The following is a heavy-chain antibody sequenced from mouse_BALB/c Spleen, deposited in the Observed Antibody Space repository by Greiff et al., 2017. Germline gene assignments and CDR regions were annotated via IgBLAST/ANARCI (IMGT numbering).Heavy chain of an antibody. V-gene: IGHV5-6-4*01. CDR1: GFTFSSYT. J-gene: IGHJ1*01. Sequence: EVKLMESGGGLVKPGGSLKLSCAASGFTFSSYTMSWVRQTPEKRLEWVATISSGGSYTYYPDSVKGRFTISRDNAKNTLYLQMSSLKSEDTAMYYCTRDDGNYLYWYFDVWGAGTTVTVSS. D-gene: IGHD2-1*01. CDR3: TRDDGNYLYWYFDV. CDR2: ISSGGSYT.